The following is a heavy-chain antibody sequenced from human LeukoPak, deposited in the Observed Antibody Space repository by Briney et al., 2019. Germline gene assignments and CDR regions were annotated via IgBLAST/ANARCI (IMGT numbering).Heavy chain of an antibody. Sequence: PGGSLRLSCAASGFTFSSYSMNWVRQAPGKGLEWVSSISSSSSYIYYADSVKGRFTISRDNAKNTLYLQMNSLRAEDTAVYYCAKGGGWEVQYYYYYMDVWGKGTTVTISS. CDR2: ISSSSSYI. J-gene: IGHJ6*03. CDR3: AKGGGWEVQYYYYYMDV. V-gene: IGHV3-21*01. D-gene: IGHD1-26*01. CDR1: GFTFSSYS.